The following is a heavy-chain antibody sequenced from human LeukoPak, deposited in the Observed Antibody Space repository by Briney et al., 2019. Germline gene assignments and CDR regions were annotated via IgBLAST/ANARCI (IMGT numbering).Heavy chain of an antibody. J-gene: IGHJ4*02. D-gene: IGHD6-19*01. CDR1: GGSISSGGYY. Sequence: PSETLSLTCTVSGGSISSGGYYWGWIRQPPGKGLEWIGSIYDSGSTYYNPSLKSRVTISADTSKNQFSLNLSSVTAADTAVYYCARGSVAGTRVDYWGQGTLVTVSS. CDR2: IYDSGST. V-gene: IGHV4-39*01. CDR3: ARGSVAGTRVDY.